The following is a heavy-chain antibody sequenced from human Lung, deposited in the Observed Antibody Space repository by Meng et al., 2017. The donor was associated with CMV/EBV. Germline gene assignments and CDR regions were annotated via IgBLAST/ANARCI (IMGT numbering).Heavy chain of an antibody. J-gene: IGHJ4*02. V-gene: IGHV4-4*07. D-gene: IGHD6-19*01. CDR2: IYTSGTT. CDR1: GGSISSYY. CDR3: ARAEADTGNFDY. Sequence: QVPLQESGPGLVKPSETLSLTCPVSGGSISSYYWSWIRQSAGKGLEWIGRIYTSGTTIYNPSLKSRLTLSLDTSKDQFSLKLNSVTAADTAVYYCARAEADTGNFDYWGQGTLVTVSS.